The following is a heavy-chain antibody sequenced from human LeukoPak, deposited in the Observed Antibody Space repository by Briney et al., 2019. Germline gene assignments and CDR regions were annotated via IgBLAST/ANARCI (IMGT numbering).Heavy chain of an antibody. CDR1: GFTFDDYT. CDR3: AREHYFYHMDG. Sequence: GGSLRLSCAAAGFTFDDYTMHWVRQAPGKGLEWVSLISWDGGSTYYADSVKGRFTISRDNAENSLYLQMNSLRAEDTAVYYCAREHYFYHMDGWGKGTTVTISS. V-gene: IGHV3-43*01. J-gene: IGHJ6*03. CDR2: ISWDGGST.